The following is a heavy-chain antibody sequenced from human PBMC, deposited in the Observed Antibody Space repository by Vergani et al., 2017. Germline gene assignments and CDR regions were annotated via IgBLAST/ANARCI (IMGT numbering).Heavy chain of an antibody. CDR3: ARHSTVEWLVKLGWIDP. Sequence: QLQLQESGPGLVKPSATLSLTCSVSGASIRSSNYYWGWIRQPPGKGLEWIASIYYSGSTYYNPTPKSRVNISVDTSKNRFSLKLSSVTAADTAVYFCARHSTVEWLVKLGWIDPWGQGILVTVSS. CDR2: IYYSGST. V-gene: IGHV4-39*01. CDR1: GASIRSSNYY. D-gene: IGHD6-19*01. J-gene: IGHJ5*02.